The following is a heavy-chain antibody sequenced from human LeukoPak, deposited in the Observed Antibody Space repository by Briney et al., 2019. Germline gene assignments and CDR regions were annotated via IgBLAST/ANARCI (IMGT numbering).Heavy chain of an antibody. CDR1: GGSISSYY. Sequence: PSETLSLTCTVSGGSISSYYWSWIRQPPGKGLEWIGYIYYSGSTNYNPSLKGRVTISVDTSKNQFSLKLSSVTAADTAVYYCARRRTIAAAEYFDYWGQGTLVTVSS. J-gene: IGHJ4*02. D-gene: IGHD6-13*01. CDR3: ARRRTIAAAEYFDY. V-gene: IGHV4-59*08. CDR2: IYYSGST.